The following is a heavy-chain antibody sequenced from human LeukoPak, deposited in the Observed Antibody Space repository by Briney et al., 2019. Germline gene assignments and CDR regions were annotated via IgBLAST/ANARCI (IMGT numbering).Heavy chain of an antibody. CDR2: VDPEDGET. J-gene: IGHJ4*02. CDR1: GYTFTSYD. D-gene: IGHD6-6*01. CDR3: ATVREQLDSSLGY. Sequence: ASVKVSCKASGYTFTSYDINWVQQAPGKGLEWMGLVDPEDGETIYAEKFQGRVTITADTSTDTAYMELSSLRSEDTAVYYCATVREQLDSSLGYWGQGTLVTVSS. V-gene: IGHV1-69-2*01.